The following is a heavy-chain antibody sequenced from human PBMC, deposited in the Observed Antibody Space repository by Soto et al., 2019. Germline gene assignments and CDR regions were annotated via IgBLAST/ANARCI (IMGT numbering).Heavy chain of an antibody. D-gene: IGHD2-8*01. V-gene: IGHV3-48*02. J-gene: IGHJ4*02. CDR2: ISSSSSTI. Sequence: VSLRLSCAASGFTFSSYSMNWVRQAPGKGLEWVSYISSSSSTIYYADSVKGRFTISRDNAKNSLYLQMNSLRDEDTAVYYCARDPRRYCTNGVCYTPGFDYWGQGTLVTVSS. CDR1: GFTFSSYS. CDR3: ARDPRRYCTNGVCYTPGFDY.